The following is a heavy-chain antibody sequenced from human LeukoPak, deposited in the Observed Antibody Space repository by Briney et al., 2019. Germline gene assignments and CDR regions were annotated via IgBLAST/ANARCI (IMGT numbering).Heavy chain of an antibody. J-gene: IGHJ6*02. D-gene: IGHD3-10*01. CDR3: ARLIMVRGVIPNYYYYGVDV. CDR1: GYSISSGYY. V-gene: IGHV4-38-2*02. Sequence: PSETLSLTCTVSGYSISSGYYWGWIRQPPGKGLEWIGSIYHSGSTYYNPSLKSRVTISVDTSKNQFSLKLSSVTAADTAVYYCARLIMVRGVIPNYYYYGVDVWGQGTTVTVSS. CDR2: IYHSGST.